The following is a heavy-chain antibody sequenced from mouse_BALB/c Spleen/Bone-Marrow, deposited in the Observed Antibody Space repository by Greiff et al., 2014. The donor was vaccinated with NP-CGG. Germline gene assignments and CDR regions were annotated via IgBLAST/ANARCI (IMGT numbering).Heavy chain of an antibody. J-gene: IGHJ4*01. CDR3: ARWDGNYIYAMDY. D-gene: IGHD2-1*01. CDR1: GFNIKDTY. CDR2: IDPANGNT. V-gene: IGHV14-3*02. Sequence: EVQRVESGAELVKPGASVKLSCTASGFNIKDTYMHWVKQRPEQGLEWIGRIDPANGNTKYDPKFQGKATITADTSSNTAYLQLSSLTSEDTAVYYCARWDGNYIYAMDYWGQGTSVTVSS.